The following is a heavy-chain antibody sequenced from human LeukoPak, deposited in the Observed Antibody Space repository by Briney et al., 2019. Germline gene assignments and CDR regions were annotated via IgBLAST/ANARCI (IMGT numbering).Heavy chain of an antibody. CDR2: IIPLFGTP. Sequence: SVKVSCKASRGTFSNYTISWVRQAPGQGLEWMGGIIPLFGTPTYAQKLQGRVTITADKSTSTAYMDLSSLRSDDTAVYYCATDHRENNYAYYFDYWGQGTLVTVSS. D-gene: IGHD1/OR15-1a*01. J-gene: IGHJ4*02. CDR1: RGTFSNYT. CDR3: ATDHRENNYAYYFDY. V-gene: IGHV1-69*06.